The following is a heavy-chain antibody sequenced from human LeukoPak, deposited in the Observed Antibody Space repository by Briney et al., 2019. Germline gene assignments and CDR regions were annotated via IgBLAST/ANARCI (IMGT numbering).Heavy chain of an antibody. CDR2: INWSGGST. D-gene: IGHD6-19*01. J-gene: IGHJ4*02. CDR3: ARDRITVAATETSFDY. Sequence: PGGSLRLSCAASGFTFDDYGMSWVRQVPGKGLEWVSGINWSGGSTGYADSVKGRFTISRGNAKNSLYLQMNSLRAEDTAVYYCARDRITVAATETSFDYWGQGTLVTVSS. V-gene: IGHV3-20*04. CDR1: GFTFDDYG.